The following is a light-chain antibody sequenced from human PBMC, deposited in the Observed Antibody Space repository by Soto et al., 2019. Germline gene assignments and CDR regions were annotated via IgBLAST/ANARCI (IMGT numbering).Light chain of an antibody. CDR2: KAS. CDR3: QHYNSYSEA. Sequence: EIQMTQIPSPLSGFVGGRVPLTCRASQTISSWLAWYQQKPGKAPKLLIYKASTLKSGVPSRFSGSGSGTEFTLTISSLQPDDFATYYCQHYNSYSEAFGQGTKVDIK. J-gene: IGKJ1*01. V-gene: IGKV1-5*03. CDR1: QTISSW.